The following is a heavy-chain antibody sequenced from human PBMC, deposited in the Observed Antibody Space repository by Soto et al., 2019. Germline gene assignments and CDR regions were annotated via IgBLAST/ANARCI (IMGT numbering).Heavy chain of an antibody. CDR1: GFTFSSYG. Sequence: PGGSLRLSCAASGFTFSSYGMHWVRQAPGKGLEWVAVIWYDGSNKYYADSVKGRFTISRDNSKNTLYLQMNSLRAEDTAVYYCARDLSHYDFWSGYPTPGMDVWGQGTTVTVSS. CDR3: ARDLSHYDFWSGYPTPGMDV. V-gene: IGHV3-33*01. D-gene: IGHD3-3*01. J-gene: IGHJ6*02. CDR2: IWYDGSNK.